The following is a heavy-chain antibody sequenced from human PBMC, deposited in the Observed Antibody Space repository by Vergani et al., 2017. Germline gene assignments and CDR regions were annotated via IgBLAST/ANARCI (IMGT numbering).Heavy chain of an antibody. CDR2: ISGSGGST. D-gene: IGHD1-26*01. J-gene: IGHJ4*02. CDR1: GFTFSSYA. Sequence: EVQLLESGGGLVQPGGSLRLSCAASGFTFSSYAMSWVRQAPGKGLEWVSAISGSGGSTYYADSVKGRFTISRNNSKNTLYLQMNSLRAEDTAVYYGAKGGGFTIVGATISFDYWGQGTLVTVSS. CDR3: AKGGGFTIVGATISFDY. V-gene: IGHV3-23*01.